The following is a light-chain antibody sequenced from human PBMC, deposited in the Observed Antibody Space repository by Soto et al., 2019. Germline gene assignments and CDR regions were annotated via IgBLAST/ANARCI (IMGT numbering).Light chain of an antibody. CDR2: EAS. J-gene: IGKJ1*01. V-gene: IGKV1-5*03. CDR3: QQYNNYPWT. CDR1: QSIRTW. Sequence: DIQMTQSPSTLSASVGDRVTITCRASQSIRTWLAWYQQKPGKAPKLLIYEASSLESGAPSRFGGSGSGTEFTLTISSLQPDDFATYFCQQYNNYPWTFGQGTKVEIK.